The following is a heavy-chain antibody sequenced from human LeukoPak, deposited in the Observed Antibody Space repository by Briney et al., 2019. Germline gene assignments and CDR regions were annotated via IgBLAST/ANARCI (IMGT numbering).Heavy chain of an antibody. CDR1: GFAFNNYG. J-gene: IGHJ4*02. CDR2: INDNGLNT. Sequence: GGSLRLSCAASGFAFNNYGMSWVRQAPAKGLEWVSTINDNGLNTHYADSVKGRFTISRDDSKNTLHLQMNSLRADDTALYYCTKGDGGWYPIDYWGQGTLVIVSS. V-gene: IGHV3-23*01. D-gene: IGHD6-19*01. CDR3: TKGDGGWYPIDY.